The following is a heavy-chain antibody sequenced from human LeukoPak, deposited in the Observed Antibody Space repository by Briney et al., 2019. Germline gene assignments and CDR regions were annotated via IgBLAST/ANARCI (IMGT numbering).Heavy chain of an antibody. CDR3: AREVTMVRGVIISSYGMDV. Sequence: GGSLRLSCAASGFTFSSYEMNWVRQAPGKGLEWVSDIRSSGSTIYYADSVKGRFTISRDNAKNSLYLQMNSLRAEDTAVYYCAREVTMVRGVIISSYGMDVWGKGTTVTVSS. CDR1: GFTFSSYE. D-gene: IGHD3-10*01. V-gene: IGHV3-48*03. CDR2: IRSSGSTI. J-gene: IGHJ6*04.